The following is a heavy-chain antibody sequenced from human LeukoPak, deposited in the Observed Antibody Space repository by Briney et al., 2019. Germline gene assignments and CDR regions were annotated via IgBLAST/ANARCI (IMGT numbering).Heavy chain of an antibody. Sequence: GGSVRFSCAASGFTFISYAMHWVRQAPGKGLEWVAVIRYDGSERYYADSVKGRFTISRDDSKNTLYLQMNALRTEDTAVYYCAKRGSAWDLDYWGQGTLVTVPS. V-gene: IGHV3-30*02. CDR3: AKRGSAWDLDY. D-gene: IGHD6-19*01. CDR2: IRYDGSER. CDR1: GFTFISYA. J-gene: IGHJ4*02.